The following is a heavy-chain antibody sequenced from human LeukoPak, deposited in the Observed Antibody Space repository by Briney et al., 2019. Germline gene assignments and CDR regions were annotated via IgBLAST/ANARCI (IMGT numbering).Heavy chain of an antibody. Sequence: ASVKVSCKASGYTFTSYDINWVRQATGQGLEWMGWINPNSGGTNYAQKFQGRVTMTRDTSISTAYMELSRLRSDDTAVHYCARAVVTMVRGVKGVGFDYWGQGTLVTVSS. V-gene: IGHV1-2*02. CDR2: INPNSGGT. D-gene: IGHD3-10*01. CDR3: ARAVVTMVRGVKGVGFDY. CDR1: GYTFTSYD. J-gene: IGHJ4*02.